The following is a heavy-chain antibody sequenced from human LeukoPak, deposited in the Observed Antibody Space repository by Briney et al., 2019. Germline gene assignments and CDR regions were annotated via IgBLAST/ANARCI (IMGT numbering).Heavy chain of an antibody. CDR1: GFTFSSYG. Sequence: GGSLRLSCAASGFTFSSYGMHWVRQAPGKGLEWVAFIRYDGSNKYYADSVKGRFTISRDNSKNTLYLQMNSLRAEDTAVYYCARDPNQLLHFDYWGQGTLVTVSS. CDR2: IRYDGSNK. D-gene: IGHD2-2*01. V-gene: IGHV3-30*02. J-gene: IGHJ4*02. CDR3: ARDPNQLLHFDY.